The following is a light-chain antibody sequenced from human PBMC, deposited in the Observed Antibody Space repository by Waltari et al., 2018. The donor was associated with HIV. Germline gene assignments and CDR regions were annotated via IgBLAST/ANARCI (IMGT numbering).Light chain of an antibody. CDR1: ALPKKY. CDR3: YSTDTSGDHWV. J-gene: IGLJ3*02. Sequence: SYELTQPPSVSVSPGQTARITCSGDALPKKYASWYQQKSGQAPVLVIYEDSKRPSGIPERFTGSSSGTMATLSISGARVEDEGDYYCYSTDTSGDHWVFGGGTKLTVL. CDR2: EDS. V-gene: IGLV3-10*01.